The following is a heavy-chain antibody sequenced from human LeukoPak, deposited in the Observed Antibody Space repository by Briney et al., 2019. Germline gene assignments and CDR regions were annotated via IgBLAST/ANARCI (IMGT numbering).Heavy chain of an antibody. D-gene: IGHD3-22*01. J-gene: IGHJ3*02. CDR1: GFTFSSYA. V-gene: IGHV3-23*01. CDR2: ISGSGGST. CDR3: ASRSGHASSGYREAFDI. Sequence: GGSLRLSCAASGFTFSSYAMSWVRQAPGKGLEWVSAISGSGGSTYYADSVKGRFTISRDNSKNTLYLQMNSLRAEDTAVYYCASRSGHASSGYREAFDIWGQGTMVTVSS.